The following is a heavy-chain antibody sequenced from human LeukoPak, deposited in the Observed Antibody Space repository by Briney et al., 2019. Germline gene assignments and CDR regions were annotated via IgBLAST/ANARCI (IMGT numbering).Heavy chain of an antibody. V-gene: IGHV4-59*01. CDR3: ARCFVSYGVLD. CDR2: IYYSGST. Sequence: SETLSLTGTVSGGSISSYYWSWIRQPPGKGLEWIGYIYYSGSTNYNPSLKSRVTISVDTSKNQFSLKLSSVTAADTAVYYCARCFVSYGVLDWGQGTLVTVSS. D-gene: IGHD5-18*01. CDR1: GGSISSYY. J-gene: IGHJ4*02.